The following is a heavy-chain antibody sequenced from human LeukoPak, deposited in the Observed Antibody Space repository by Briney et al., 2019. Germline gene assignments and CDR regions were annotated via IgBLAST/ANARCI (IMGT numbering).Heavy chain of an antibody. J-gene: IGHJ4*02. CDR3: ARYSSSGFFDY. D-gene: IGHD6-13*01. CDR1: GGSISSYY. Sequence: SETLSLTCTVSGGSISSYYWSWIRQPPGKGLEWIGYTYYSGSTNYNPSLKSRVTISVDTSKNQFSLKLSSVTAADTAVYYCARYSSSGFFDYWGQGTLVTVSS. V-gene: IGHV4-59*01. CDR2: TYYSGST.